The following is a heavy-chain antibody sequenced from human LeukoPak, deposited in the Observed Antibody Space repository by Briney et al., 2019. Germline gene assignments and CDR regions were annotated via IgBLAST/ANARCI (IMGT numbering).Heavy chain of an antibody. J-gene: IGHJ4*02. CDR3: ARDSGDSSGWYPYDY. Sequence: ASVTVSCKASGYTFTSYGISWVRQAPGQGLEWMGWISAYNGNTNYAQKPQGRVTMTTDTSTSTAYMELRSLRSDDTAVYYCARDSGDSSGWYPYDYWGQGTLVTVSS. CDR1: GYTFTSYG. CDR2: ISAYNGNT. V-gene: IGHV1-18*01. D-gene: IGHD6-19*01.